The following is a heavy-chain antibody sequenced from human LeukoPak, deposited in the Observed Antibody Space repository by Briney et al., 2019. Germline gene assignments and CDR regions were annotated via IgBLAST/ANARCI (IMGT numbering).Heavy chain of an antibody. CDR3: ARGGDCNSARCQDALDV. V-gene: IGHV4-30-2*01. CDR1: GASITNGGYY. D-gene: IGHD2/OR15-2a*01. J-gene: IGHJ3*01. CDR2: VFHSGTT. Sequence: SETLSLTCNVSGASITNGGYYWSWIRQPPGQGLEWIGYVFHSGTTHYNPSLKSRVTLSVDTSKNQFSLKLNSVTAADTAVYYCARGGDCNSARCQDALDVWGQGTMVTVSP.